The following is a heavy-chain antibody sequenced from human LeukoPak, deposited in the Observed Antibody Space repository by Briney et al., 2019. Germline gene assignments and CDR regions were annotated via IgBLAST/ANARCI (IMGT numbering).Heavy chain of an antibody. CDR1: GFTFSSYA. CDR2: IRYHGSDK. D-gene: IGHD2-2*01. V-gene: IGHV3-30*02. J-gene: IGHJ4*02. CDR3: ARSPTSWYFDY. Sequence: GGSLRLSCAASGFTFSSYAMSWVRQAPGKGLEWVAFIRYHGSDKFYADSVKGRFTISRDNSKNTLYLQMNSLRPEDTSVYYCARSPTSWYFDYWGQGTLVTVSS.